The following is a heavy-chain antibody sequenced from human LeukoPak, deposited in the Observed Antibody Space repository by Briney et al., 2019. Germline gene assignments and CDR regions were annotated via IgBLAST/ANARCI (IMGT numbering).Heavy chain of an antibody. CDR3: ARTPSYCSGGRCYVSHYFDY. CDR2: ISWNSGSI. V-gene: IGHV3-9*01. Sequence: PGGSLRLSCAASGFTFDDYAMHWVRQAPGKGLEWVSGISWNSGSIGYADSVKGRFTISRDNAKNSLYLQMNSLRAEGTASYYCARTPSYCSGGRCYVSHYFDYWGQGTLATVSS. CDR1: GFTFDDYA. J-gene: IGHJ4*02. D-gene: IGHD2-15*01.